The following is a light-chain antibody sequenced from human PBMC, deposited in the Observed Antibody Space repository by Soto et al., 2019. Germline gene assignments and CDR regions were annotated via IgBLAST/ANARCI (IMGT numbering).Light chain of an antibody. J-gene: IGKJ1*01. V-gene: IGKV3-15*01. Sequence: EIVMTQSPATLSVSPGERATLSCRASQSVSSDLAWYHQKPGQAPRLLIYAASTRATGIPARFSGSGSGTEFTLTISSLQSDDFATYYCQQYNSYSTFGQGTKVDI. CDR3: QQYNSYST. CDR1: QSVSSD. CDR2: AAS.